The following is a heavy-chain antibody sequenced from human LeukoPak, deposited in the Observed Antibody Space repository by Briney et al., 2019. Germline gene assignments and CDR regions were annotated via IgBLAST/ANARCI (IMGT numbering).Heavy chain of an antibody. D-gene: IGHD3-16*02. CDR3: ARPSSEYDYVWGSYRYTYHFDY. J-gene: IGHJ4*02. CDR1: GYTFTGYY. V-gene: IGHV1-2*02. CDR2: INPNSGGT. Sequence: GASVKVSCKASGYTFTGYYMHWVRQAPGQGLEWMGWINPNSGGTNYAQKFQGRVTMTRDTSISTAYMELSRLRSDDTAVYYCARPSSEYDYVWGSYRYTYHFDYWGQGTLVTVSS.